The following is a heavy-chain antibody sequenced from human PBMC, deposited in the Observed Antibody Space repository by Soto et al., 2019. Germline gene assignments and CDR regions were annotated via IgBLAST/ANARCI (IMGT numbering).Heavy chain of an antibody. J-gene: IGHJ4*02. D-gene: IGHD3-22*01. V-gene: IGHV3-21*01. CDR3: ARDRGDRSGYLFDF. CDR2: ISGTSDYI. Sequence: PGGSLRLSCAASGFTFSSYTMSWVRQAPGKGLEWVSSISGTSDYISYADSVKGRFTISRDNAKNSLYLQMNSLRAEDTAVYFCARDRGDRSGYLFDFWGQGNLVTVSS. CDR1: GFTFSSYT.